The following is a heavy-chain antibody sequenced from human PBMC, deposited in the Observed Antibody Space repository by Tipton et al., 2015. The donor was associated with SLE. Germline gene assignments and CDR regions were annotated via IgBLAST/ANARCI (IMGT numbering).Heavy chain of an antibody. Sequence: SLRLSCAASGFTFSSYAMHWVRQAPGKGPEWVTVISYDGTNKHYADYVKGRFTISRDNSMNTLYLQMSSLRPEDTAVYYCARGPSLDDALYLDDWGQGTLVTVSS. CDR1: GFTFSSYA. J-gene: IGHJ4*02. CDR2: ISYDGTNK. V-gene: IGHV3-30*04. CDR3: ARGPSLDDALYLDD.